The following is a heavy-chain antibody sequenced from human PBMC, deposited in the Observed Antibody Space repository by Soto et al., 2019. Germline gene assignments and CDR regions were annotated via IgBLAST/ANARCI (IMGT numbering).Heavy chain of an antibody. J-gene: IGHJ4*02. Sequence: QITLKESGPPLVKPTQTLTLTCTFSGFSLSTYGVGVGWFRQPPGKALEWLALIYWDDDDRYSPSLKSRLTFTKDTSRNQVFLTVTNMDPVDTATYFCGHRHPGIDHYYDYWGQGILVTVSS. V-gene: IGHV2-5*02. CDR1: GFSLSTYGVG. D-gene: IGHD2-21*01. CDR3: GHRHPGIDHYYDY. CDR2: IYWDDDD.